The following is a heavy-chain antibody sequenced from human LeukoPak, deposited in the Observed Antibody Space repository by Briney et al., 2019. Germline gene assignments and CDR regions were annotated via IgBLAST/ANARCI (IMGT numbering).Heavy chain of an antibody. CDR3: AKGPTIPPHYSTTRNYFETKAHFDY. V-gene: IGHV3-7*03. D-gene: IGHD1-26*01. CDR1: GFTFSSYS. CDR2: IRQDGSEK. Sequence: PGGSLRLSCAASGFTFSSYSMNWVRQAPGKGLDWVANIRQDGSEKYYVDSVKGRFTISRDNAKNSLYLQMNSLRPEDTALYYCAKGPTIPPHYSTTRNYFETKAHFDYWGQGTLVTVSS. J-gene: IGHJ4*02.